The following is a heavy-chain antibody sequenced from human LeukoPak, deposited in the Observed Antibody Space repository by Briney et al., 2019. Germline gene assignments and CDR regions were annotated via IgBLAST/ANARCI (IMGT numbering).Heavy chain of an antibody. CDR3: ARDRYYYDSSGYYPNASDI. CDR2: IDPNSGGT. J-gene: IGHJ3*02. Sequence: ASVKVSCKASGYTFTGYYMHWVRQAPGQGLEWMGWIDPNSGGTNYAQKFQGRVTMTRDTSISTAYMELSRLRSDDTAVYYCARDRYYYDSSGYYPNASDIWGQGTMVTVSS. V-gene: IGHV1-2*02. CDR1: GYTFTGYY. D-gene: IGHD3-22*01.